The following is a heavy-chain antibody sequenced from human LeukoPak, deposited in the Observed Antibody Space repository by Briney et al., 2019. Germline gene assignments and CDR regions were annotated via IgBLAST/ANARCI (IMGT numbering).Heavy chain of an antibody. J-gene: IGHJ5*02. V-gene: IGHV5-51*01. CDR2: IYPGDSDT. D-gene: IGHD3-3*01. Sequence: GESLKISCKGSGYSFTSYWIGWVRQMPGQGLEWMGIIYPGDSDTRYSPSFQGQVTISADKSISTAYLQWSSLKASDTAMYYCARHDSYDFWSGSTGRFGPWGQGTLVTVSS. CDR1: GYSFTSYW. CDR3: ARHDSYDFWSGSTGRFGP.